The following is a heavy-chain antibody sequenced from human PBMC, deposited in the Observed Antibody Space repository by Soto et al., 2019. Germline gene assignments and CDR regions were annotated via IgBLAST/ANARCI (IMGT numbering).Heavy chain of an antibody. CDR2: ISGSGGYT. Sequence: EVQLLESGGGLVQPGGSLRLSCAACGFTFSSYAMSWVRQAPGKGLEWVSTISGSGGYTYYADSVKGRFTISIDNSKNTLYLQMNSLRAEDTAVYYCAKGGTSYNWFDPWGQGTLVTVSS. CDR3: AKGGTSYNWFDP. CDR1: GFTFSSYA. D-gene: IGHD2-8*01. V-gene: IGHV3-23*01. J-gene: IGHJ5*02.